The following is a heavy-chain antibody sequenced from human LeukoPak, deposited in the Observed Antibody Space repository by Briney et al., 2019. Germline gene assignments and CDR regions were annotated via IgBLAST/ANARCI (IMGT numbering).Heavy chain of an antibody. D-gene: IGHD6-19*01. V-gene: IGHV4-61*02. CDR2: IYTSGST. J-gene: IGHJ2*01. CDR3: ARGPLEQWLGRPNWYFDL. CDR1: GGSISSGSYY. Sequence: SETLSLTCTVSGGSISSGSYYWSWIRQPAGKGLEWIGRIYTSGSTNYNPSLKSRVTISVDTSKNQFSLKLSSVTAADTAVYYCARGPLEQWLGRPNWYFDLWGRGTLVTVSS.